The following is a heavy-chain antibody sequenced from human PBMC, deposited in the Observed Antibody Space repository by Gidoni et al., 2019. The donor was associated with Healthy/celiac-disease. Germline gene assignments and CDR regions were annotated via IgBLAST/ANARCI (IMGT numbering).Heavy chain of an antibody. CDR1: GFTFSSYA. V-gene: IGHV3-23*01. D-gene: IGHD2-21*02. Sequence: EVQLLESGGGLVQPGGSLRLSCAASGFTFSSYAMSWVRQAAGKGLGWVSAISGSGGSKYYADSVKGRFTISRDNSKNTLYLQMNSLRAEDTAVYYCAIGGLVVTANHDAFDIWGQGTMVTVSS. CDR3: AIGGLVVTANHDAFDI. CDR2: ISGSGGSK. J-gene: IGHJ3*02.